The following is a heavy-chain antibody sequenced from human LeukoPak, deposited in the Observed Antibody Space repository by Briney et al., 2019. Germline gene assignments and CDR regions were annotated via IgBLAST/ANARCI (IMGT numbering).Heavy chain of an antibody. Sequence: SQTLSLTCTVSGGSISSGSYYWSWIRQPAGKGLGWIGRIYTSGSTNYNPSLKSRVTISVDTSKNQFSLKLSSVTAADTAVYYCARDPIGSSATNDYWGQGTLVTVSS. CDR2: IYTSGST. J-gene: IGHJ4*02. CDR3: ARDPIGSSATNDY. CDR1: GGSISSGSYY. V-gene: IGHV4-61*02. D-gene: IGHD5-12*01.